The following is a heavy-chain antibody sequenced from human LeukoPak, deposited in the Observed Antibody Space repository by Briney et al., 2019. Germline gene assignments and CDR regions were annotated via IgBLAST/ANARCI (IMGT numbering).Heavy chain of an antibody. Sequence: GRSLRLSCTASGITLSSYAMHWVRQAPGKGLEWVAIISYDGSNKYYADSVKGRFTISRDNSKNTLYLQMNSLRPEDTAVYYCASPNWGHFRSFIDYWGQGTLVTVSS. CDR1: GITLSSYA. D-gene: IGHD7-27*01. J-gene: IGHJ4*02. CDR2: ISYDGSNK. V-gene: IGHV3-30*01. CDR3: ASPNWGHFRSFIDY.